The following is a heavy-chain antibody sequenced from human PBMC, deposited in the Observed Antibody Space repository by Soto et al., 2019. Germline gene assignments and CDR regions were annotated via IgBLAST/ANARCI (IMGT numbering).Heavy chain of an antibody. D-gene: IGHD3-10*01. CDR1: GFSLSTSGVG. CDR2: IYWDDDK. J-gene: IGHJ4*02. V-gene: IGHV2-5*02. CDR3: AHINLWFGDRLLDY. Sequence: QITLKESGPTLVKPTQTLTLTCTFSGFSLSTSGVGVGWIRQPPGKALEWLALIYWDDDKRYSPSLKSRLTITKDTSKNQVLLTMTNLDPVDTAAYYGAHINLWFGDRLLDYWGQGTLVTVSS.